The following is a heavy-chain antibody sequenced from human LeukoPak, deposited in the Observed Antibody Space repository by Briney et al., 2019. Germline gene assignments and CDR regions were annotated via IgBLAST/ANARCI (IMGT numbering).Heavy chain of an antibody. J-gene: IGHJ4*02. V-gene: IGHV3-23*01. CDR2: ISGSGGST. Sequence: QPGGSLRLSCAVSGFTFSSYAMSWVRQAPGKGLEWVSAISGSGGSTYYADSVKGRFTISRDNSKNTLYLQMNSLRAEDTAVYYCAKSLGELLRSFDYWGQGTLVTVSS. D-gene: IGHD1-26*01. CDR3: AKSLGELLRSFDY. CDR1: GFTFSSYA.